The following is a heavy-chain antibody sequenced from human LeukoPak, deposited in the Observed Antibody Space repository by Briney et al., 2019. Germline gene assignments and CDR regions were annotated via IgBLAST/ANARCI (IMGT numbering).Heavy chain of an antibody. CDR2: ISGSGGSA. V-gene: IGHV3-23*01. J-gene: IGHJ4*02. D-gene: IGHD6-19*01. Sequence: GRSLRLSCAASGFTFSSYAMSWVRQAPGKGLEWVSAISGSGGSAYYADSVKGRFTISRDNSKNTLYLQMNSLRAEDTAVYYCAKVDLAVAATFDYWGQGTLVTVSS. CDR3: AKVDLAVAATFDY. CDR1: GFTFSSYA.